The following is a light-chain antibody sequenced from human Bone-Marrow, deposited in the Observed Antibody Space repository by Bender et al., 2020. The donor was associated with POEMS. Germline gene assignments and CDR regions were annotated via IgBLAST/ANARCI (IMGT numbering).Light chain of an antibody. CDR1: SSDVGGFQY. Sequence: QSALTQPRSVSGSPGQSVTISCTGTSSDVGGFQYVSWYQQHPGKAPKVMIDAVSRRPSGVPDRFSGFKSGNTASLTISGLRAEDEADYHCCSYAGSSTFEIFGGGTKLTVL. V-gene: IGLV2-11*01. CDR2: AVS. CDR3: CSYAGSSTFEI. J-gene: IGLJ2*01.